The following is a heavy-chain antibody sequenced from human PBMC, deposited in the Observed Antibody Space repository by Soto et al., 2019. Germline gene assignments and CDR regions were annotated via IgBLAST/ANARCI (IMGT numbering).Heavy chain of an antibody. J-gene: IGHJ4*02. Sequence: GESLKISCKGSGYSFTSYWISWVRQMPGKGLEWMGIIYPGDSDTRYSPSFQGQVTISADKSISTAYLQWSSLKASDTAVYYCARHTHCSRTSCYRDYWGQGTLVTVSS. CDR3: ARHTHCSRTSCYRDY. CDR1: GYSFTSYW. D-gene: IGHD2-2*02. V-gene: IGHV5-51*01. CDR2: IYPGDSDT.